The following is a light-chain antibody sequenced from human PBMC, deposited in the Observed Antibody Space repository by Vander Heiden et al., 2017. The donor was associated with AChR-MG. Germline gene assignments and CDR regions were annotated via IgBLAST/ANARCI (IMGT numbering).Light chain of an antibody. J-gene: IGLJ1*01. V-gene: IGLV3-19*01. CDR3: NSRDSSGNHLYV. Sequence: SSELTQDPAVSVALGQTVRITCQGDSLRSYYASWYQQKPGEAAVLVIYGKNNRPSGIPDRFSGSSAGNTASLTINGAQAEDEADYYCNSRDSSGNHLYVFGTGTKVTVL. CDR2: GKN. CDR1: SLRSYY.